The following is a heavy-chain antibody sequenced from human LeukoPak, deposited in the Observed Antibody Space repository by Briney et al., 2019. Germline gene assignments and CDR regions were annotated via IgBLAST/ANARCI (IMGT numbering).Heavy chain of an antibody. D-gene: IGHD6-19*01. CDR3: ARHDAVVLGGWYRGFDY. Sequence: SETLSLTCTVSGGSISSSSYYWGWIRQPPGKGLEWIGSIYYSGSTYYNPSLKSRVTISVDTSKNQFSLKLSSVTAADTAVYYCARHDAVVLGGWYRGFDYWGQGTLVTVSS. J-gene: IGHJ4*02. CDR1: GGSISSSSYY. V-gene: IGHV4-39*01. CDR2: IYYSGST.